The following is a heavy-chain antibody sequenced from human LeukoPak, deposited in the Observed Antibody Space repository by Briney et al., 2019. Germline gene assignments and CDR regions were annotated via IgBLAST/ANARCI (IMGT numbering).Heavy chain of an antibody. V-gene: IGHV4-59*01. D-gene: IGHD3-22*01. Sequence: SETLSLTCTGSGGSISSYYWSWIRQPPGKGLEWIGYIYYSGSTNYNPSLKSRVTISVDTSKNQFSLKLSSVTAADTAVYYCARASDGYDSSGYYYPAHYYYYYYYMDVWGKGTTVTVSS. J-gene: IGHJ6*03. CDR3: ARASDGYDSSGYYYPAHYYYYYYYMDV. CDR2: IYYSGST. CDR1: GGSISSYY.